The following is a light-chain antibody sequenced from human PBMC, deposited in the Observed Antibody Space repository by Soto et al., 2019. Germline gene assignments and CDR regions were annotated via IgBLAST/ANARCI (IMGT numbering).Light chain of an antibody. CDR3: QQYGRSPPFT. CDR1: QSVSSTY. V-gene: IGKV3-20*01. J-gene: IGKJ2*01. CDR2: GAS. Sequence: EIVLTQSPGTLSLSPGERATLSCRASQSVSSTYIAWYQQNPGQAPRLIIYGASSRATGIPDRFSGSGSGTDFTLTISRLEPEDFAVYFCQQYGRSPPFTFGQGTKVEIK.